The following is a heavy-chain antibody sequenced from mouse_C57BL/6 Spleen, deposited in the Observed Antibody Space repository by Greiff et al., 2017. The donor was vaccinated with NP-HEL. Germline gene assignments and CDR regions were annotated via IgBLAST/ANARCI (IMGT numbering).Heavy chain of an antibody. D-gene: IGHD1-1*01. CDR1: GFTFSDYG. J-gene: IGHJ1*03. V-gene: IGHV5-17*01. Sequence: EVKLMESGGGLVKPGGSLKLSCAASGFTFSDYGMHWVRQAPEKGLEWVAYISSGSSTIYYADTVKGRFTISRDNAKNTLFLQMTSLRSEDTAMYYCARPVVGTWYFDVWGTGTTVTVSS. CDR3: ARPVVGTWYFDV. CDR2: ISSGSSTI.